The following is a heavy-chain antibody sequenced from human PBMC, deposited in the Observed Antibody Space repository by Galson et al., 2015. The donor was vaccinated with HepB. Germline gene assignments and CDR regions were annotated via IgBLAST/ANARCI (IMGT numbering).Heavy chain of an antibody. CDR2: IWYDGSNK. CDR3: AGEVQVVRGVIHNWFDP. CDR1: GFTFSSYG. D-gene: IGHD3-10*01. J-gene: IGHJ5*02. V-gene: IGHV3-33*08. Sequence: SLRLSCAASGFTFSSYGMHWVRQAPGKGLEWVAVIWYDGSNKYYADSVKGRFTISRDNSKNTLYLQMNSLRAEDTAVYYCAGEVQVVRGVIHNWFDPWGQGTLVTVSS.